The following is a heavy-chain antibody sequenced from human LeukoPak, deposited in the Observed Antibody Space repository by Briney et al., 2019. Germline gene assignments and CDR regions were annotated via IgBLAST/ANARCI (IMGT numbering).Heavy chain of an antibody. Sequence: SETLSLTCTVSGGSISSGGYYWSWIRQHPGKGLEWIGYIYYSGSTYYNPSLKSRVTISVDTSKNQFSLKLSSVTAADTAVYYCARVRVDYGDYNFDYWGQGTLVTISS. CDR3: ARVRVDYGDYNFDY. D-gene: IGHD4-17*01. CDR2: IYYSGST. CDR1: GGSISSGGYY. J-gene: IGHJ4*02. V-gene: IGHV4-31*03.